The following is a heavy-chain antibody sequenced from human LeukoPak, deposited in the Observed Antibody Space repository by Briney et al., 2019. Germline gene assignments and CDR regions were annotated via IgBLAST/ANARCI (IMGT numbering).Heavy chain of an antibody. CDR3: ARWAAARGATGGFDY. D-gene: IGHD1-26*01. J-gene: IGHJ4*02. V-gene: IGHV4-59*01. CDR1: GGSISSYY. Sequence: SETPSLTCTVSGGSISSYYWSWIRQPPGKGLEWIGYIYYSGSTNYNPSLKSRVTISVDTSKNQFSLKLSSVTAADTAVYYCARWAAARGATGGFDYWGQGTLVTVSS. CDR2: IYYSGST.